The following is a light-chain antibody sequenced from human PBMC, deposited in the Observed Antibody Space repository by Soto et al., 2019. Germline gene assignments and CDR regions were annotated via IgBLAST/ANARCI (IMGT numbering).Light chain of an antibody. CDR3: SAWDDSLSGYV. CDR1: ITNIGTET. V-gene: IGLV1-44*01. CDR2: SNH. J-gene: IGLJ1*01. Sequence: QSVLTQPPSASGTPGQRVTISCSGSITNIGTETVNWYQHLPGTAPKLLIFSNHQRPSGVPDRFSGSKSGTSASLAISGLQSEDEGDYYCSAWDDSLSGYVFGTGTKLTVL.